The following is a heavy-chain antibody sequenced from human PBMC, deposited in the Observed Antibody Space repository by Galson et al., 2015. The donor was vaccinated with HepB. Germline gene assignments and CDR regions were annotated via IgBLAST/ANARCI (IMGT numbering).Heavy chain of an antibody. CDR2: ISSSSSTI. V-gene: IGHV3-48*01. D-gene: IGHD6-19*01. CDR3: ARDRAVAKGAFDI. Sequence: SLRLSCAASGFTFSSYSMNWVRQAPGKGLEWVSSISSSSSTIYYADSVKGRFTISRDNAKNSLYLQMNSLRAEDTAVYYCARDRAVAKGAFDIWGQGTMVTVSS. CDR1: GFTFSSYS. J-gene: IGHJ3*02.